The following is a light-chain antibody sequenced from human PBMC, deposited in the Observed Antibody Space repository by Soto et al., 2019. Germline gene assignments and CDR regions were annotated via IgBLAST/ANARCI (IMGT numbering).Light chain of an antibody. J-gene: IGLJ1*01. CDR1: SSDIGAYNY. Sequence: QSVLTQPASVSGSPGQSITISCTGSSSDIGAYNYVSWFQQYPGKAPKLIISEVSNRPSGVSNRFSGSKSGTAASLTISGLQTEDEADYYCISYTDRQSYLFGTGTKV. CDR2: EVS. CDR3: ISYTDRQSYL. V-gene: IGLV2-14*01.